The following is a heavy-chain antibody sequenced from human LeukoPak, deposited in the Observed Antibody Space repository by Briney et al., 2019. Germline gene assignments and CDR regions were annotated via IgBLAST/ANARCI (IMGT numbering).Heavy chain of an antibody. CDR1: GFTFGSYG. D-gene: IGHD3-22*01. V-gene: IGHV3-30*18. CDR2: ISYDGSNK. Sequence: GGSLRLSCAASGFTFGSYGMHWVRQAPGKGLEWVAVISYDGSNKYYADSVKGRFTISRDNSKNTLYLQMNSLRAEDTAVYYCAKIQRPVRRITMIVVTETNDYWGQGTLVTVSS. J-gene: IGHJ4*02. CDR3: AKIQRPVRRITMIVVTETNDY.